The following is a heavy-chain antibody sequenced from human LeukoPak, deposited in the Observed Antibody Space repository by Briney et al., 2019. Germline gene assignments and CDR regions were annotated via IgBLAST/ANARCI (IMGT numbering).Heavy chain of an antibody. CDR1: GFTFTSAP. CDR3: ATKTPGNYPYDY. Sequence: GGSLRLSCVLSGFTFTSAPMNWVRQAPGKGLEWVSTSGTDGDTYYADSVKGRFTISRDNSKNTVHLQMTSLRVEDTAVYYCATKTPGNYPYDYLGQETLVIVSP. CDR2: SGTDGDT. J-gene: IGHJ4*02. V-gene: IGHV3-23*01. D-gene: IGHD3-22*01.